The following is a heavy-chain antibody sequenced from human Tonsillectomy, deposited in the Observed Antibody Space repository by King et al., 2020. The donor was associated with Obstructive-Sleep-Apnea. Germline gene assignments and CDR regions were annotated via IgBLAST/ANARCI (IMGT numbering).Heavy chain of an antibody. V-gene: IGHV3-9*01. CDR2: ISWNSGSI. CDR3: AKASLNIYDILTGYFDY. J-gene: IGHJ4*02. D-gene: IGHD3-9*01. Sequence: VQLVESGGGLVQPGRSLRLSCAASGFTFDDYAMHWVRQAPGKGLEWVSGISWNSGSIAYADSLKGRFTISRDNAKNSLYLQMNSLRAEDTALYYCAKASLNIYDILTGYFDYWGQGTLVTVSS. CDR1: GFTFDDYA.